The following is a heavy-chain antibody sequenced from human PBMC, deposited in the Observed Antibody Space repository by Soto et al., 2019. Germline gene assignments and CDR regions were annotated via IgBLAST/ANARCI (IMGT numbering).Heavy chain of an antibody. Sequence: EVQLVESGGGLVQPGGSLRLSCAGSGFTFSTYWMSWVRQAPGKGLEWVANIKQDGSEKHYVDSVKGRFTISRDNAKNSLYLQMNSLRAEDTAVYYCARGGVLWHYNYFDPWGQGTLVTVSS. CDR1: GFTFSTYW. D-gene: IGHD3-10*01. CDR3: ARGGVLWHYNYFDP. CDR2: IKQDGSEK. J-gene: IGHJ5*02. V-gene: IGHV3-7*01.